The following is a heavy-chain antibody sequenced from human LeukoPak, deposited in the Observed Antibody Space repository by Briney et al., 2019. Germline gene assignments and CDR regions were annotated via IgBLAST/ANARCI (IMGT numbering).Heavy chain of an antibody. Sequence: GGSVRLSCAASGVDFNNYEMNWVRQAPGKGLEWVAYISRGGTPIFYADSVTGRFTISRDNPRNSLYLQMDSLRAEDTAVYYCAKETTTVVTYSDYWGQGTLVTVSS. CDR3: AKETTTVVTYSDY. V-gene: IGHV3-48*03. CDR2: ISRGGTPI. J-gene: IGHJ4*02. CDR1: GVDFNNYE. D-gene: IGHD4-23*01.